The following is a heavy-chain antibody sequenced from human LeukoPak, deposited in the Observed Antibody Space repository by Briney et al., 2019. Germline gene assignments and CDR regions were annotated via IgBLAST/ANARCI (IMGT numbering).Heavy chain of an antibody. J-gene: IGHJ5*02. D-gene: IGHD6-13*01. CDR3: ARALQAAGTHNWFDP. CDR1: GGSISSGGYY. CDR2: IYDSGST. V-gene: IGHV4-31*03. Sequence: PSQTLSLTCTDSGGSISSGGYYWSWIRQHPGKGREWFGYIYDSGSTYYNPSLTIRVTISVDTSKNQFSLKLSSATAADTAVYYCARALQAAGTHNWFDPWGRGTLVTVSS.